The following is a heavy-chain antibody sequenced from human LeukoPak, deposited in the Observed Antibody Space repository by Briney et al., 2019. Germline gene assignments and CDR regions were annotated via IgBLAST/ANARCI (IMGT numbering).Heavy chain of an antibody. CDR3: ARAPGSGYDIDY. CDR2: IIPIFGTA. CDR1: GGTFSSYA. D-gene: IGHD5-12*01. J-gene: IGHJ4*02. Sequence: SVKVSCKASGGTFSSYAISWVRQAPGQGLEWMGRIIPIFGTANYAQKFQGRVTIATDESTSTAYMELSSLRSEDTAVYYCARAPGSGYDIDYWGQGTLVTVSS. V-gene: IGHV1-69*05.